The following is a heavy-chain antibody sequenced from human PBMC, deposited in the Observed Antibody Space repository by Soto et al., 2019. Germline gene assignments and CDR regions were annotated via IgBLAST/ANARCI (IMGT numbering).Heavy chain of an antibody. Sequence: EVRLVESGGGLVQPGGSLRLSCEVSGFTFSDHYMDWVRQAPGKGLEWIGRIRHKARGYTTEYATSVMGRFTISRDDSKDPLFLEKNRLGNEDTGIFFRARDLPGASGGEDLDYWGQGTLVTVSS. D-gene: IGHD3-16*01. J-gene: IGHJ4*02. CDR1: GFTFSDHY. CDR3: ARDLPGASGGEDLDY. CDR2: IRHKARGYTT. V-gene: IGHV3-72*01.